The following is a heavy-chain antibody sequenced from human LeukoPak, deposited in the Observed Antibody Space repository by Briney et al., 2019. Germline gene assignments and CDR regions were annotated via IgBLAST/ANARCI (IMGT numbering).Heavy chain of an antibody. CDR1: GGSISSYY. Sequence: PSETLSLTCTVSGGSISSYYWSWIRQPPGKGLEWIGYIYYSGSTNYKPSLKSRVIISVDMSKNQFSLKLSSVTAADTAVYYCARFRIDEGELHNWFDPWGQGTLVTVSS. V-gene: IGHV4-59*01. D-gene: IGHD1-26*01. CDR3: ARFRIDEGELHNWFDP. J-gene: IGHJ5*02. CDR2: IYYSGST.